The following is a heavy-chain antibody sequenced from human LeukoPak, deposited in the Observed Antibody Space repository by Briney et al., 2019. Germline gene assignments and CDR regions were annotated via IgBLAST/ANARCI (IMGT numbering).Heavy chain of an antibody. CDR2: IIPIFGIA. D-gene: IGHD3-3*01. V-gene: IGHV1-69*04. CDR1: GGTFSSYA. CDR3: AGNKQYYDFIRYGMDV. J-gene: IGHJ6*02. Sequence: SVKVSCKASGGTFSSYAISWVRQAPGQGLEWMGRIIPIFGIANYAQKFQGRVTITADKSTSTAYMELSSLRSEDTVVYYCAGNKQYYDFIRYGMDVWGQGTTVTVSS.